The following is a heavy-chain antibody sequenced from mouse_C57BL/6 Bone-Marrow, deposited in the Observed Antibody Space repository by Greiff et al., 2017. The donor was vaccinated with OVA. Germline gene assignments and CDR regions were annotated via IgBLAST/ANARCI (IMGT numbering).Heavy chain of an antibody. J-gene: IGHJ3*01. Sequence: EVKLMESGGGLVQPKGSLKLSCAASGFSFNTYAMNWVRQAPGKGLEWVARIRSKSNNYATYYADSVKDRFTISRDDSESMLYLQMNNLKTEDTARYYCVRVDYDYDAFAYWGQGTLVTVSA. CDR3: VRVDYDYDAFAY. D-gene: IGHD2-4*01. CDR2: IRSKSNNYAT. CDR1: GFSFNTYA. V-gene: IGHV10-1*01.